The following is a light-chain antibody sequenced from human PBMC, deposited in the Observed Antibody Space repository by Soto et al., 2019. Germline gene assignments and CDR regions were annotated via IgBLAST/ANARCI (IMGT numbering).Light chain of an antibody. V-gene: IGKV1-5*03. CDR3: QQYDNLPG. J-gene: IGKJ4*01. Sequence: DIQMTQSPSTLSGSVGDRVTITCRASQTISSWLAWYQQKPGKAPKLLIYKASTLKSGVPSRFSGSGSGTEFTLTISSLQPEDIATYYCQQYDNLPGFGGGTKVEIK. CDR2: KAS. CDR1: QTISSW.